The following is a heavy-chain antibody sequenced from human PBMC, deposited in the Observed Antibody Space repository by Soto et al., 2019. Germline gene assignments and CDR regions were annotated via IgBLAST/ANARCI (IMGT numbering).Heavy chain of an antibody. CDR2: IKPDGSGT. J-gene: IGHJ4*02. Sequence: HPGGSLRLSCAASGVTFGTYWMHWVRQAPGKGLEWVANIKPDGSGTNYVDSVKGRFTISRDNAKKSLYLHMNSLRVDDTAVYYCANFFIGYWGQGTLVTVSS. D-gene: IGHD3-3*01. CDR3: ANFFIGY. V-gene: IGHV3-7*03. CDR1: GVTFGTYW.